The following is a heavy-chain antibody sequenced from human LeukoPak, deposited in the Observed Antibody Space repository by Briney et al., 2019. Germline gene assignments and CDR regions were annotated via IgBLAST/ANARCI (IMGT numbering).Heavy chain of an antibody. V-gene: IGHV3-30*03. D-gene: IGHD3-3*01. CDR3: ARTYTVFGAMDV. CDR1: GFTFSDYG. CDR2: TSYDGSDE. J-gene: IGHJ6*04. Sequence: GGSLRLSCVASGFTFSDYGMHWVRQAPGKGLEWVAATSYDGSDEYYVDSVKGRFTISRDNSKNTLCLEMKSLSSEDTAIYYCARTYTVFGAMDVWGKGTTVTVSA.